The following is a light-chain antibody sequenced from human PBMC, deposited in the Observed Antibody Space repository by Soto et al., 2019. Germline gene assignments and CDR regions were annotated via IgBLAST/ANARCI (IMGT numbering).Light chain of an antibody. CDR3: SSYTSSSTRV. V-gene: IGLV2-14*01. J-gene: IGLJ1*01. CDR1: SSDVGGYNS. Sequence: QSLLTQPASVSGSPGQSITLSCTGTSSDVGGYNSVSWYQQHPGKAPKLVIYEVTNRPSGISNRFSGSKSGNTASLTISGLQAEDEADYYCSSYTSSSTRVFGTGTKVTVL. CDR2: EVT.